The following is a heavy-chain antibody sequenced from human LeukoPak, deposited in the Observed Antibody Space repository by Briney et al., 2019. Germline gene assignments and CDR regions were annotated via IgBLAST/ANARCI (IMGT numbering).Heavy chain of an antibody. CDR3: ARTRKGSSWYPLCYGMDV. CDR2: INHSGST. CDR1: GGSFSGYY. J-gene: IGHJ6*04. Sequence: SETLSLTCAVYGGSFSGYYWSWIRQPPGKGLEWIGEINHSGSTNYNPSLKSRVTISVDTSKNQFSLKLSSVTAADTAVYYCARTRKGSSWYPLCYGMDVWGKGTTVTVSS. V-gene: IGHV4-34*01. D-gene: IGHD6-13*01.